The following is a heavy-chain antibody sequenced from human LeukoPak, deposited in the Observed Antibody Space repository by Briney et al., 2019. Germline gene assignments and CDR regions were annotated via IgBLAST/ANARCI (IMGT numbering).Heavy chain of an antibody. CDR3: ARDPTDYARFGHLDY. CDR2: IWYDGSNK. Sequence: GGSLRLSCAASGFTFSSYGMHWVRQAPGKGLEWVAVIWYDGSNKYYADSVKGRFTISRDNSKNTLYLQMNSLRAEDTAVYYCARDPTDYARFGHLDYWGQGTLVTVSS. J-gene: IGHJ4*02. D-gene: IGHD4-17*01. CDR1: GFTFSSYG. V-gene: IGHV3-33*01.